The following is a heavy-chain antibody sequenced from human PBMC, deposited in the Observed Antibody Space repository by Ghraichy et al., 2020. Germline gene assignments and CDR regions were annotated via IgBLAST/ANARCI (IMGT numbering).Heavy chain of an antibody. CDR1: GGSISSSSYY. CDR3: ARQRGRGGGPLEFFYFDY. CDR2: IYYSGST. V-gene: IGHV4-39*01. D-gene: IGHD3-10*01. J-gene: IGHJ4*02. Sequence: SQTLSLTCTVSGGSISSSSYYWGWIRQPPGKGLEWIGSIYYSGSTYYNPSLKSRVTISVDTSKNQFSLKLSSVTAADTAVYYCARQRGRGGGPLEFFYFDYWGQGTLVTVSS.